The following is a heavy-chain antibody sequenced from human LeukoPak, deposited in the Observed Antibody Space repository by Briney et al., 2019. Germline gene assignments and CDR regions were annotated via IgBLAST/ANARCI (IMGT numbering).Heavy chain of an antibody. CDR3: ARGAPYYDSSGYYYPYFDY. V-gene: IGHV5-51*01. CDR1: GYSFTSYW. Sequence: GESLKISCKGSGYSFTSYWIGWVRQMPGKGLEWMGIIYPGDSHTRYSPSVHGQVTISADKSISTAYLQWSSLKASDTAMYYCARGAPYYDSSGYYYPYFDYWGQGTLVTVSS. CDR2: IYPGDSHT. D-gene: IGHD3-22*01. J-gene: IGHJ4*02.